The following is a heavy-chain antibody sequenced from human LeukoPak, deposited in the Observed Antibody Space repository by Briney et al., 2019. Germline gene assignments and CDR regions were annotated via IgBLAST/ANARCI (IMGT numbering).Heavy chain of an antibody. Sequence: ASVKVSCKTSGYTFTNYGVSWVRQAPGQGLEWMGWISAYNGYTNYAQKLQVRITMTTDTSTSTAYMELRSLTSDDTAVYYCARDKAVTTELTQYFQHWGQGTLVTVSS. V-gene: IGHV1-18*01. CDR3: ARDKAVTTELTQYFQH. CDR2: ISAYNGYT. J-gene: IGHJ1*01. D-gene: IGHD4-11*01. CDR1: GYTFTNYG.